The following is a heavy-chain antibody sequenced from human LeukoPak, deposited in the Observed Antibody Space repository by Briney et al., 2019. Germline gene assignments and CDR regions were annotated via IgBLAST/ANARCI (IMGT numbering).Heavy chain of an antibody. CDR2: ITYSGGNT. V-gene: IGHV3-23*01. D-gene: IGHD4-11*01. CDR1: GFTFSSYA. J-gene: IGHJ4*02. Sequence: GGSLRLSCAASGFTFSSYAMSWVRQAPGKGLEWVSTITYSGGNTYYADSVKGRFTISRDNSKNTLYLQMNSLRAEDTAVYYCARQDYTYYFDYWGQGTLVTVSS. CDR3: ARQDYTYYFDY.